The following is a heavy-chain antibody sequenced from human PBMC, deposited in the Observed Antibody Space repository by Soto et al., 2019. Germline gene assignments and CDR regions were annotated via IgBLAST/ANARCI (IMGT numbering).Heavy chain of an antibody. CDR3: ARSLYDSSGYYFDP. D-gene: IGHD3-22*01. Sequence: ASVKVSCKAIGYSFTSYGISWVRQAPGQGLEWMGWISAYNGNTNYAQKLQGRVTMTTDTSTSTAYMELRSLRSDDTAVYYCARSLYDSSGYYFDPWGQGTLVTVSS. V-gene: IGHV1-18*01. CDR1: GYSFTSYG. J-gene: IGHJ5*02. CDR2: ISAYNGNT.